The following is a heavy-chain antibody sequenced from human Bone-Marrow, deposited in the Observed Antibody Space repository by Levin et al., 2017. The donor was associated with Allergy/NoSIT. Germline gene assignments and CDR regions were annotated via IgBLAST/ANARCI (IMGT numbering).Heavy chain of an antibody. D-gene: IGHD1-26*01. CDR2: LTGSGGTT. J-gene: IGHJ4*02. CDR3: AKDLADGGSYSFDY. Sequence: QTGGSLRLSCAASGFTFSSYAMSWVRQAPGKGLEWVSTLTGSGGTTYYADSVKGRFTISRDNFKNTLYLQMNSLRAEDTAVYFCAKDLADGGSYSFDYWGQGTLVTVSS. CDR1: GFTFSSYA. V-gene: IGHV3-23*01.